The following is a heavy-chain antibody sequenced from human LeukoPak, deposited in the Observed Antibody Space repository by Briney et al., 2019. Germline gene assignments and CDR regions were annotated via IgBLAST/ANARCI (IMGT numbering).Heavy chain of an antibody. D-gene: IGHD2/OR15-2a*01. CDR3: TTELYGGPNN. CDR2: IISKANGGAT. Sequence: RGSLRLSCAASGFIFANAWMSWVRQAPGKGLEWVGRIISKANGGATQYAAPVKGRFTISRDDLKRTLYLQMNSLKTEDTAEYYCTTELYGGPNNWGQGTLVTVSS. CDR1: GFIFANAW. J-gene: IGHJ4*02. V-gene: IGHV3-15*01.